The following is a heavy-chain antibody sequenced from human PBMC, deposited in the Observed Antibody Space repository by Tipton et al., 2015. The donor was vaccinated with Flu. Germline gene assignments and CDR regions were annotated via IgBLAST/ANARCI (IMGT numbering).Heavy chain of an antibody. J-gene: IGHJ6*02. CDR2: IYYSGSI. CDR3: ARDRPNYYYYGMDV. V-gene: IGHV4-59*01. Sequence: TLSLTCTVSGGSISSYYWSWIRQPPGKGLEWIGYIYYSGSINYNPSLKSRVTISVDTSKNQFSLKLSSVTAADTAVYYCARDRPNYYYYGMDVWGQGP. CDR1: GGSISSYY.